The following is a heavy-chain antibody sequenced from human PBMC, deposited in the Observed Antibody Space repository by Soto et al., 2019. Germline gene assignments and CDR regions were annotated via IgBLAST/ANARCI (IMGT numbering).Heavy chain of an antibody. CDR2: ISSTGSYI. J-gene: IGHJ6*02. D-gene: IGHD2-15*01. CDR3: ARDLGVVAANKVYGMDV. V-gene: IGHV3-21*01. Sequence: PGGSLRLSCAASGFTFSSYSMNWVRQAPGKGLEWVSSISSTGSYIYYADSVQGRFTISRDNAKNSLYLQMNSLRAEDTAVYYCARDLGVVAANKVYGMDVWAKGPRSPSP. CDR1: GFTFSSYS.